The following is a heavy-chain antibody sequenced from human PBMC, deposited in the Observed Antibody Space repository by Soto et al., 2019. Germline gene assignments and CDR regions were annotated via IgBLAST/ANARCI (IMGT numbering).Heavy chain of an antibody. CDR1: GFSFNSYG. V-gene: IGHV3-23*01. Sequence: QRLSCAVSGFSFNSYGMSWVRQAPGKGLEWVSAISASGGSRYYADSVKGRFAISRDNSKNTLFLQMNSLSAEDTAVYYCARRYYSDGSGPYGMDVWGEGTTVTVSS. CDR2: ISASGGSR. CDR3: ARRYYSDGSGPYGMDV. J-gene: IGHJ6*01. D-gene: IGHD3-22*01.